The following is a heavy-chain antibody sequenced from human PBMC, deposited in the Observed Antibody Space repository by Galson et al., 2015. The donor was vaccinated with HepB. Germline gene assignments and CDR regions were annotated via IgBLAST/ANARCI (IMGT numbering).Heavy chain of an antibody. CDR1: GFTFSSYA. J-gene: IGHJ5*02. Sequence: SLRLSCAASGFTFSSYAMSWVRQAPGKGLEWVSAISGSGGSTYYAGSVKGRFTISRDNSKNTLYLQMNSLRAEDTAVYYCHCSSTSCLSLDPWGQGTLVTVSS. CDR3: HCSSTSCLSLDP. V-gene: IGHV3-23*01. D-gene: IGHD2-2*01. CDR2: ISGSGGST.